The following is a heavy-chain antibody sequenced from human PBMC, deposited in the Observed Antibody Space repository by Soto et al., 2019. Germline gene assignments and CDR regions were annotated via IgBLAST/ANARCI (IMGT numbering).Heavy chain of an antibody. D-gene: IGHD2-2*01. Sequence: EVQLLESGGGLVQPGGSLRLSCAASGFTFNSYAMSWVRQAPGRGLEWVSATGPSGSSTYYADSVKGRFTISRDNSKNALFLQMNSLIFEDTAVYYCTKDLHGVARSASIDYGMDVWGQGTTVTVSS. CDR1: GFTFNSYA. CDR2: TGPSGSST. J-gene: IGHJ6*02. V-gene: IGHV3-23*01. CDR3: TKDLHGVARSASIDYGMDV.